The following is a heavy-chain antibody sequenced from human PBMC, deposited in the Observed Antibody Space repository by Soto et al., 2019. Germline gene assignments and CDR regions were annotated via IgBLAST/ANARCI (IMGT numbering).Heavy chain of an antibody. CDR3: ARDLGSSWYPEYFQH. J-gene: IGHJ1*01. CDR2: VYYSGTP. CDR1: GGSTRHSSYF. Sequence: SETLSLTCVVSGGSTRHSSYFWGWIRQPPGKGLEWIASVYYSGTPYYNPSLKSRVTISIATSKTQVSLNLNSLTAEDTAVYYCARDLGSSWYPEYFQHWGQGTLVTVSS. D-gene: IGHD6-13*01. V-gene: IGHV4-39*02.